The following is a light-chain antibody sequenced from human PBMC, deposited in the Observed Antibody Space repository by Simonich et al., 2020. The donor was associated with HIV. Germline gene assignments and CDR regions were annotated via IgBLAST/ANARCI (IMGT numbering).Light chain of an antibody. V-gene: IGLV2-14*03. Sequence: QSALTQPASVSGSPGQSITISCTGTNSDIGNYKYVSWYQQHPGKAPKLMSYDVSNRTAGVSDSFSGSTSGKTASLTISGLQAEDEAEYYCSSYTSSSTRIFGGGTKLTVL. CDR2: DVS. CDR3: SSYTSSSTRI. CDR1: NSDIGNYKY. J-gene: IGLJ2*01.